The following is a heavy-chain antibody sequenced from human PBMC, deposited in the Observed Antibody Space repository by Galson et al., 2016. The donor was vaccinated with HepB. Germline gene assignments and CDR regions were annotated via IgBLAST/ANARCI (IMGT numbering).Heavy chain of an antibody. CDR2: IYDTGST. V-gene: IGHV4-59*01. D-gene: IGHD6-25*01. J-gene: IGHJ4*02. Sequence: TLSLTCTVSGGSISSYYWSWIRQPPGKGLEWIGYIYDTGSTIYNPSLKSRVTISIDTSKNQFSLNLTSVTAADTAVYYCARDKCEAAAGRGNLDYWGQGTLVTVSS. CDR1: GGSISSYY. CDR3: ARDKCEAAAGRGNLDY.